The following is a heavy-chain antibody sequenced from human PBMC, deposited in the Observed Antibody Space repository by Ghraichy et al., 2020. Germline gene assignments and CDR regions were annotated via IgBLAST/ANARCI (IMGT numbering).Heavy chain of an antibody. J-gene: IGHJ4*02. Sequence: ASVKVSCKASGSPFTSSGMLWVRQSPGQRLEWMGWIIGGNGNTRYSQKLQGRVTITRDTSAGPAYMELGSLTSEDTAVYYCARSDSSGYRLGYWGQGTLVTV. CDR3: ARSDSSGYRLGY. V-gene: IGHV1-3*01. CDR1: GSPFTSSG. CDR2: IIGGNGNT. D-gene: IGHD3-22*01.